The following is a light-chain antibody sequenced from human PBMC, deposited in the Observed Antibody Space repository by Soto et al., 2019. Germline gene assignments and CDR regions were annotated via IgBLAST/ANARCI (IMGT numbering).Light chain of an antibody. CDR1: QSVSSSY. CDR2: GAS. CDR3: XXYXXSPYT. Sequence: EIVLTQSPGTLSLSPGERATLSCRASQSVSSSYLAWYQQKPGQAPRLLIYGASSRATGIPDRFSGSGSGTDFTLTXXXXXPEXXXXXXXXXYXXSPYTFGQGTKLEIK. J-gene: IGKJ2*01. V-gene: IGKV3-20*01.